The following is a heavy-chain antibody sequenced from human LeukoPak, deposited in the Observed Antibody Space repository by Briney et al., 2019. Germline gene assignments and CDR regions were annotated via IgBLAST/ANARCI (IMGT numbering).Heavy chain of an antibody. D-gene: IGHD6-13*01. V-gene: IGHV5-51*01. J-gene: IGHJ4*02. CDR1: GNSFASYW. CDR2: IYPDDSDT. Sequence: PGESLKISCKGSGNSFASYWSGGVRQMPGKGLEWMGIIYPDDSDTRYTPSSQGPVTITAVKSISTAYLQWNNLKGSDTAMYYCARRIAGSGSDYWGQGTLVTVSS. CDR3: ARRIAGSGSDY.